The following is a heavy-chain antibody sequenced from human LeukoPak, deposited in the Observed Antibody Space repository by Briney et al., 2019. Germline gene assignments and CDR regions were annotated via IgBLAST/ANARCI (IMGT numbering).Heavy chain of an antibody. Sequence: PGGSLRLSCSASGFTFSNFAISWVRQAPGKGLEWVSSIGGGDTHYADSVKGRFTISRDNSKNTVYLQMSSLRAEDTAIYYCAKVHGSGNYRFDFWGQGTLVTVSS. CDR2: IGGGDT. CDR3: AKVHGSGNYRFDF. CDR1: GFTFSNFA. V-gene: IGHV3-23*01. D-gene: IGHD3-10*01. J-gene: IGHJ4*02.